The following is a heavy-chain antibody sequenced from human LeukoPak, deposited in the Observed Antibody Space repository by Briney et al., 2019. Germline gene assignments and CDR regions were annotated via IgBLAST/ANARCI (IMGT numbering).Heavy chain of an antibody. CDR1: GYTFTSYY. CDR2: INPSGGST. D-gene: IGHD1-20*01. CDR3: ASSGGGITIDY. J-gene: IGHJ4*02. Sequence: ASVKVSCKASGYTFTSYYMHWVRQAPGQGLEWMGIINPSGGSTSYAQKFQGRVTMTRDTSTSTAYMELSRLRSDDTAVYYCASSGGGITIDYWGQGTLVTVSS. V-gene: IGHV1-46*01.